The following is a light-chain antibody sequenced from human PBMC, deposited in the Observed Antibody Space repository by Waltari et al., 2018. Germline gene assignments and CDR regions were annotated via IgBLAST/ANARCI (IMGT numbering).Light chain of an antibody. Sequence: DIVMTQSPDSLAVSLGERATINCKSSQSVLYNSIHKTYVAWYQHKPGQSPKLLIYWASTRDSGVPDRFSGSGSGTDFTLTISSLQAEDVAVYYCQQYYTIPPTFGQWTKVEIK. V-gene: IGKV4-1*01. CDR1: QSVLYNSIHKTY. CDR2: WAS. CDR3: QQYYTIPPT. J-gene: IGKJ1*01.